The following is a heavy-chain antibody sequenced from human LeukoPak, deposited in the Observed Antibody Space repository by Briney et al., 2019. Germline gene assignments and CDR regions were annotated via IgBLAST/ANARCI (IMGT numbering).Heavy chain of an antibody. V-gene: IGHV4-34*01. J-gene: IGHJ4*02. CDR1: GGSFSDYY. CDR2: INHSGST. Sequence: PSETLSLTCAVYGGSFSDYYWSWIRQPPGKGLEWIGEINHSGSTYYNPSLKSRVTISVDTSKNQFSLKLSSVTAADTAVYYCARDLRRDGYHRGDYWGQGTLVTVSS. D-gene: IGHD5-24*01. CDR3: ARDLRRDGYHRGDY.